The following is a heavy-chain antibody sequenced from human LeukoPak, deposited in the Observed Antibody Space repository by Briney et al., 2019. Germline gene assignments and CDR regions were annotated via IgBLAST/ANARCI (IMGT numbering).Heavy chain of an antibody. CDR1: GFTFSSYS. CDR2: ISSSSSYI. D-gene: IGHD2-21*02. V-gene: IGHV3-21*01. CDR3: ARDLGDSWAYYGMDV. J-gene: IGHJ6*02. Sequence: GGSLRLSCAASGFTFSSYSMNWVRQAPGKGLEWVSSISSSSSYIYYADSVKGRFTISRDNAKNSLYLQMNSLRAEDTAVYYCARDLGDSWAYYGMDVWGRGTTVTVSS.